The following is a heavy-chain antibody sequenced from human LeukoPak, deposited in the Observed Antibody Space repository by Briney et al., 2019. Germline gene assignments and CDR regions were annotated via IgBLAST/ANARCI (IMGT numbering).Heavy chain of an antibody. J-gene: IGHJ3*02. CDR2: ISGSGGST. Sequence: PGGSLRLSCAASGFTFSSYAMSWVRQAPGKGLEWVSAISGSGGSTYYADSVKGRFTISRDNSKNTLYLQMNSLRAEDTAVYYCAKGQGFGYYYGSGSPGEDAFDIWGQGTMVTVSS. CDR1: GFTFSSYA. V-gene: IGHV3-23*01. CDR3: AKGQGFGYYYGSGSPGEDAFDI. D-gene: IGHD3-10*01.